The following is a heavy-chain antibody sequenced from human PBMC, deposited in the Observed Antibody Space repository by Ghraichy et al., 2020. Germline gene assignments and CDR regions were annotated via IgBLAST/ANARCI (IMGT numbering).Heavy chain of an antibody. J-gene: IGHJ1*01. D-gene: IGHD4-23*01. Sequence: GESLNISCATSGFTFSTYAVHWVRQAPSKGLEWVAVMSYDGSNIYYADSVKGRFTISRDNSKNTLYLQMNSLRTEDTAVYYCARGVSVVTSYFQYWGQGTLVTVSS. CDR3: ARGVSVVTSYFQY. CDR2: MSYDGSNI. V-gene: IGHV3-30-3*01. CDR1: GFTFSTYA.